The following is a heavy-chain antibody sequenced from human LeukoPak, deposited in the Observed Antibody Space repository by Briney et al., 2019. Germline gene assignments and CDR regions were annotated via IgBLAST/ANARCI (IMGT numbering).Heavy chain of an antibody. J-gene: IGHJ5*02. CDR3: ARATYNGNDLANWFDP. CDR1: GYTFTSYG. D-gene: IGHD1-1*01. Sequence: GASVKVSCKSSGYTFTSYGISWVRQAPGQGLEWMGWISAYNGNTNYAQKRQGRVTMTTDTSTSTAYMELRSLRSDDTAVYYCARATYNGNDLANWFDPWGQGTLVTVSS. V-gene: IGHV1-18*01. CDR2: ISAYNGNT.